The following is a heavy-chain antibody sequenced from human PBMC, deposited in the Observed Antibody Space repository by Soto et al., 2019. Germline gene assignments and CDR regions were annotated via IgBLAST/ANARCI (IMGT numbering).Heavy chain of an antibody. CDR1: GDTFTTYD. V-gene: IGHV1-8*01. CDR3: ARGRASGSYYLLDY. D-gene: IGHD3-10*01. J-gene: IGHJ4*02. CDR2: INPNSGNI. Sequence: ASVKVSCKASGDTFTTYDINWLRQATGHGLEWMGWINPNSGNIGYAQRFQGRVTMTRDTAIRTAYMEVSSQRSDDTAVYYCARGRASGSYYLLDYWGQGTLVTVSS.